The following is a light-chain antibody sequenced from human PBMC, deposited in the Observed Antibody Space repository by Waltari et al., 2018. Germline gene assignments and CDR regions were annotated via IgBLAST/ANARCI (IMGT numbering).Light chain of an antibody. CDR1: QNINIW. Sequence: DIQMTQSPSTLSASIGDRVTITCRASQNINIWLAWYQQKPGKDPKLLIYKASTLESGVPSRFSGSGSGTEFTLTISSLQPDDFATYFCQQYNNFYIYSFGQGTKLEIK. V-gene: IGKV1-5*03. CDR2: KAS. J-gene: IGKJ2*03. CDR3: QQYNNFYIYS.